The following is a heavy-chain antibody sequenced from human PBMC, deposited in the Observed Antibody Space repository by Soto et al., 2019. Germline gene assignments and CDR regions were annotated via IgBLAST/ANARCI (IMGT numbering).Heavy chain of an antibody. CDR1: GGSINSDAYS. Sequence: SETLSLTCTVSGGSINSDAYSWTWLRQPPGKGLEWIGYIYHTGSTYYNPSLKSRVTISIDKSKDQFSLKLTSVTAADTAVYYCARGGFQLLPDYWGQGALVTAPQ. D-gene: IGHD1-1*01. V-gene: IGHV4-30-2*01. CDR2: IYHTGST. CDR3: ARGGFQLLPDY. J-gene: IGHJ4*02.